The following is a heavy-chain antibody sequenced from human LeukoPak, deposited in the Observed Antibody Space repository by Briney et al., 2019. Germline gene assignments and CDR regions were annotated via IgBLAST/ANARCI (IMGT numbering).Heavy chain of an antibody. J-gene: IGHJ4*02. V-gene: IGHV3-30*18. CDR3: AKSSITYSSGWYYFDY. CDR1: GFTFSSYG. CDR2: ISYDGSNK. Sequence: PGGSLRLSCAASGFTFSSYGMHWVRQAPGKGLEWVAVISYDGSNKYYADSVKGRFTISRDNSKNTLYLQMNSLRAEDTAVYYCAKSSITYSSGWYYFDYWGQGTLVTASS. D-gene: IGHD6-19*01.